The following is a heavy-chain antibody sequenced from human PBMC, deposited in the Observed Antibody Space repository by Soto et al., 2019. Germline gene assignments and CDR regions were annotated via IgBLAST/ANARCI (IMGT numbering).Heavy chain of an antibody. V-gene: IGHV1-69*01. J-gene: IGHJ4*02. D-gene: IGHD1-26*01. CDR3: ARDGMREQNPGQGTSEYPPLNY. Sequence: TVSCQASGGTFSGYAISWVRQAPGQGLEWMGGIIPIFGTANYAQKFQGRVTITADESTSTAYMELSSLRSEDTAVYYCARDGMREQNPGQGTSEYPPLNYWGQ. CDR1: GGTFSGYA. CDR2: IIPIFGTA.